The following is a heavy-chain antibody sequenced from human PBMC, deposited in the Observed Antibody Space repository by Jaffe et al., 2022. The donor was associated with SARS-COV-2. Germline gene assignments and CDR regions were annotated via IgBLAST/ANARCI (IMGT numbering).Heavy chain of an antibody. V-gene: IGHV4-34*01. CDR2: IDHRGGT. CDR3: AREILVARGAFDN. Sequence: QVQLQQWGAGLLKPSETLSLICAVYGGSFSDYYWSWIRQSPGKGLEWIGEIDHRGGTNYNPSLKSRVTMSVDESKNQFSLKLNSVTAADTAVYYCAREILVARGAFDNWGQGTLVTVSS. J-gene: IGHJ4*02. D-gene: IGHD3-22*01. CDR1: GGSFSDYY.